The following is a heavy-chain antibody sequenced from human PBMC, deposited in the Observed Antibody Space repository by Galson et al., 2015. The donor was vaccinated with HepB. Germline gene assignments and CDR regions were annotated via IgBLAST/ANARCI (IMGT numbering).Heavy chain of an antibody. V-gene: IGHV3-30-3*01. D-gene: IGHD5-24*01. CDR3: ARAKGDGFNPYYYWYGMDV. CDR2: ISYDGSSI. Sequence: SLRLSCAASGFTFSTYAMHWVRQAPGKGLEWVALISYDGSSIYYTGSVKGRFSISRDNSKNTLFLQMNALRAEDTAVYYCARAKGDGFNPYYYWYGMDVWGQGTTVTVSS. J-gene: IGHJ6*02. CDR1: GFTFSTYA.